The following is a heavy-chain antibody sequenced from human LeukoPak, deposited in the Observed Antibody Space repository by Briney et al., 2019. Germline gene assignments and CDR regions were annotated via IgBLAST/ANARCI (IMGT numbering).Heavy chain of an antibody. V-gene: IGHV4-39*01. J-gene: IGHJ6*03. CDR1: GGSISTSRYY. Sequence: ETLTLTCTVSGGSISTSRYYWGWVRQPPGKGLDWIGTMFYSGSTYYNPSLKSRVTISADTSKNQFSLKLTSVTAADTAVYYCARHFTGYYYYIDLWGKGTTVTVSS. D-gene: IGHD7-27*01. CDR3: ARHFTGYYYYIDL. CDR2: MFYSGST.